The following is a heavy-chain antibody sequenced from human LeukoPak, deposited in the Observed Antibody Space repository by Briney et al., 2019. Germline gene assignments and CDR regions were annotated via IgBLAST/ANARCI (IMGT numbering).Heavy chain of an antibody. D-gene: IGHD1-7*01. CDR3: ARMNYVSSGWGAPFDY. Sequence: PGGSLRLSCAASGFTFTSYAMSWVRQAPGKGLEWVSSISGSGGSPYYADSVKGRFTISRDNAKNSLYLQMNSLRAEDTAVYYCARMNYVSSGWGAPFDYWGQGTLVTVSS. CDR2: ISGSGGSP. CDR1: GFTFTSYA. V-gene: IGHV3-23*01. J-gene: IGHJ4*02.